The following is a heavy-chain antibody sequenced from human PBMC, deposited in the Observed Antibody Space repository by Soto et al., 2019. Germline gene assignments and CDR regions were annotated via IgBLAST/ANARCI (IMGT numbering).Heavy chain of an antibody. CDR2: IIPVFGIV. Sequence: QVHLLLQSGAEVKKPGSSVKVSCKASGGNPSNSAISWVRQAPGQGLEWMGGIIPVFGIVSYAQKFQGRVTITADESTSTAYMEVSSLRSEDTAVYFCAGGRIVVAGSSAYYGMDVWGQGTTVTVSS. J-gene: IGHJ6*02. CDR3: AGGRIVVAGSSAYYGMDV. D-gene: IGHD6-19*01. CDR1: GGNPSNSA. V-gene: IGHV1-69*01.